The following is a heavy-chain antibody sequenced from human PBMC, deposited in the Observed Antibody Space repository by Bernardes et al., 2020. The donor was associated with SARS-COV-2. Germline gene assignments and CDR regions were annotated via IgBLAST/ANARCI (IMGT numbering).Heavy chain of an antibody. CDR1: GFTFSSYS. CDR2: ISSSSSYI. CDR3: ARAGGGGIYSSGWYEDYFDY. J-gene: IGHJ4*02. D-gene: IGHD6-19*01. V-gene: IGHV3-21*01. Sequence: GGSLRLSCAASGFTFSSYSMNWVRQAPGKGLEWVSSISSSSSYIYYADSVKGRFTISRDNAKNSLYLQMNSLRAEDTAVYYCARAGGGGIYSSGWYEDYFDYWGQGTLVTVSS.